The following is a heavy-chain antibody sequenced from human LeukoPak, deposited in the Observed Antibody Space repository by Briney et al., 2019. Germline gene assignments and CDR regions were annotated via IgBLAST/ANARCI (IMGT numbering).Heavy chain of an antibody. V-gene: IGHV1-24*01. CDR3: ARVPADDYYYYYGMDV. CDR1: GYTLTELS. CDR2: FDPEDGET. Sequence: ASVKVSCKVSGYTLTELSMHWVRQAPGKGLEWMGGFDPEDGETIYAQKFQGRVTITADESTSTAYMELSSLRSEDTAVYYCARVPADDYYYYYGMDVWGQGTTVTVSS. D-gene: IGHD2-2*01. J-gene: IGHJ6*02.